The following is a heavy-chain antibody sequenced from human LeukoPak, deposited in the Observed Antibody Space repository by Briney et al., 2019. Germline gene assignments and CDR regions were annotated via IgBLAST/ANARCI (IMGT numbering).Heavy chain of an antibody. CDR2: IYYSGST. V-gene: IGHV4-59*01. D-gene: IGHD2-15*01. J-gene: IGHJ4*02. CDR1: GGSISSYY. Sequence: SETLSLTCTVSGGSISSYYWSWIRQPPGKGLEWIGYIYYSGSTNYNPSLKSRVTISVDTSKNQFSLKLSSVTAADTAVYYCARVDRYGGNGDFDYWGQGTLVTVSS. CDR3: ARVDRYGGNGDFDY.